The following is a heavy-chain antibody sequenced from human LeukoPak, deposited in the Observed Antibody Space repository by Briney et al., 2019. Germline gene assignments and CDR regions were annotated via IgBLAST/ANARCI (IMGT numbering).Heavy chain of an antibody. CDR3: AKTGGSSWYRIDY. V-gene: IGHV3-23*01. CDR1: GFTVSNDY. D-gene: IGHD6-13*01. J-gene: IGHJ4*02. Sequence: GGSLRLSCAASGFTVSNDYMSWVRQAPGKGLEWVSAISGSGVSTYYADSVKGRFTISRDNSKNTLYLQMNSLRAEDTAVYYCAKTGGSSWYRIDYWGQGTLVTVSS. CDR2: ISGSGVST.